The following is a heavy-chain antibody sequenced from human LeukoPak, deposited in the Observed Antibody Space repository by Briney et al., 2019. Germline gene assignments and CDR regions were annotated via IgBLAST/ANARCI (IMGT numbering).Heavy chain of an antibody. Sequence: GGSLRLSCAASGLSFSSYGMHWVRQASGKGLEWVAFIRYDGSNKYYADSVKGRFTISRDNSKNTLYLQMNSLRAEDTAVYYCAKVMLWFGEFSNYFDYWGQGTLVTVSS. CDR1: GLSFSSYG. J-gene: IGHJ4*02. CDR3: AKVMLWFGEFSNYFDY. CDR2: IRYDGSNK. V-gene: IGHV3-30*02. D-gene: IGHD3-10*01.